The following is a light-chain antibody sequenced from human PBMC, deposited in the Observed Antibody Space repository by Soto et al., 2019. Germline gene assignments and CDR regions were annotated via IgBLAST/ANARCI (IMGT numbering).Light chain of an antibody. CDR2: GAS. J-gene: IGKJ1*01. V-gene: IGKV3-20*01. CDR1: QSVSSSY. CDR3: QQYKSSST. Sequence: EIVLTQSPGTLSLSPGERATLSCRASQSVSSSYLAWYQQKPGQAPRLLIYGASSRATGIPDRFSGSGSGTGFTLTISSLQPDDFATYYCQQYKSSSTFGQGTKVDIK.